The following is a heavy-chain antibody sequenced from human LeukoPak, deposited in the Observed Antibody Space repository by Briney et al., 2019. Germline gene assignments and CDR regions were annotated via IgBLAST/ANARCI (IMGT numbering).Heavy chain of an antibody. V-gene: IGHV4-39*01. Sequence: SETLSLTCTVSGGSISSSSYYWGWIRQPPGKGLEWIGSIYYSGSTYYNPSLKSRVTISVDTSKHQFSLKLSSVTAADTAVYYCARHNVVYYDSSGSFDYWGQGTLVTVSS. D-gene: IGHD3-22*01. CDR2: IYYSGST. CDR3: ARHNVVYYDSSGSFDY. J-gene: IGHJ4*02. CDR1: GGSISSSSYY.